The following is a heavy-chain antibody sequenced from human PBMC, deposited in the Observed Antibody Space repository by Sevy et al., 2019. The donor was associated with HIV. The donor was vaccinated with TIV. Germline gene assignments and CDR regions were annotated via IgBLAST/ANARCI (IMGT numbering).Heavy chain of an antibody. V-gene: IGHV4-39*01. CDR1: GDSISSNNYY. CDR2: VYYTGTT. D-gene: IGHD3-3*01. CDR3: AGSYYNFWNGYYNPFDS. Sequence: SETLSLTCAVSGDSISSNNYYWGWIRQSPGKGLEGIGIVYYTGTTYYNPTLKSRVTISVDTSKSQFSLRLSSVTAADRAVYFCAGSYYNFWNGYYNPFDSWGQGTLVTVSS. J-gene: IGHJ4*02.